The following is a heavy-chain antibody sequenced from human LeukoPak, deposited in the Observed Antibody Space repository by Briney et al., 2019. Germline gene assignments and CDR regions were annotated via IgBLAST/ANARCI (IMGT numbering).Heavy chain of an antibody. V-gene: IGHV4-59*01. CDR1: GGSISSYY. CDR2: IYYSGST. D-gene: IGHD1-14*01. J-gene: IGHJ4*02. CDR3: ARVVLITNHPIDY. Sequence: SETLSLTCTVSGGSISSYYWSWIRQPPGKGLEWIGYIYYSGSTNYNPSLKSRVTISVDTSKNQFSLKLSSVTAADTAVYYCARVVLITNHPIDYWGQGTLVTVSS.